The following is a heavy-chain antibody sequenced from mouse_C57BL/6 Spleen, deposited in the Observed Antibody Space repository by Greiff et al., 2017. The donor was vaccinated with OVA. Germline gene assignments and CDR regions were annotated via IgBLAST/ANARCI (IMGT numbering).Heavy chain of an antibody. Sequence: EVQLQQSGPVLVKPGASVKMSCKASGYTFTDYYMNWVKQSHGKSLEWIGVINPYNGGTSYNQKFKGKATLTVDKSSSTAYMELNSLTSEDSAVYYCARDEGSTMVPFDYWGQGTTLTVSS. CDR2: INPYNGGT. V-gene: IGHV1-19*01. CDR3: ARDEGSTMVPFDY. CDR1: GYTFTDYY. D-gene: IGHD2-2*01. J-gene: IGHJ2*01.